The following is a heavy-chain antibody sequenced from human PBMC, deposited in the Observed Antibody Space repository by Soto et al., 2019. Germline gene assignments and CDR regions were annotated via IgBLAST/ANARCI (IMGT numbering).Heavy chain of an antibody. V-gene: IGHV1-69*01. J-gene: IGHJ4*02. CDR3: ASWGPLLGCSGGSVHSPHVCHCDY. CDR2: IIPIFGTA. D-gene: IGHD2-15*01. CDR1: GGTFSGYS. Sequence: SVKPGSEASGGTFSGYSIWWVRHEPGQGLEWLGGIIPIFGTANYAQKLQGRVTIPADESTSTAYMELSSLRSEDTAVYYCASWGPLLGCSGGSVHSPHVCHCDYWGQGPLVT.